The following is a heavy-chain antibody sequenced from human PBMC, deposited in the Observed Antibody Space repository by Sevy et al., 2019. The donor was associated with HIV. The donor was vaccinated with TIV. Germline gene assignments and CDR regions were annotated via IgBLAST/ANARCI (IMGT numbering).Heavy chain of an antibody. D-gene: IGHD3-22*01. CDR2: IKQDGSEK. V-gene: IGHV3-7*01. J-gene: IGHJ4*02. CDR3: ARVRDDSSGYHLDY. CDR1: GFTFSRYW. Sequence: GGSLRLSCAASGFTFSRYWMSWVRQTPGKGLEWVANIKQDGSEKYYVDSVKGQFTISRDNAKNSLYLQMNSLRAEDTAVYYCARVRDDSSGYHLDYWGQGTLVTVSS.